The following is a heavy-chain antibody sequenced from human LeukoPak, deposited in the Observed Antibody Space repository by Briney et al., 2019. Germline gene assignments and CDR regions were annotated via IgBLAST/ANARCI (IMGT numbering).Heavy chain of an antibody. V-gene: IGHV1-8*03. D-gene: IGHD1-1*01. CDR1: GYTFTSYY. Sequence: ASVKVSCKASGYTFTSYYMHWVRQAPGQGLEWMGWMNPNSGDTGYAQKLQGRVTITRNTSISTAYMELSSLRSEDTAIYYCARDDWNDRAAFDIWGQGTMVTVSS. CDR3: ARDDWNDRAAFDI. J-gene: IGHJ3*02. CDR2: MNPNSGDT.